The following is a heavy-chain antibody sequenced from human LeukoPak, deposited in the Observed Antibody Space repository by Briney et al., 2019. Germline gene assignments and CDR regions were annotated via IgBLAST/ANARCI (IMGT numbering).Heavy chain of an antibody. D-gene: IGHD7-27*01. CDR2: ISWNSGNI. CDR3: AKSMMRVALGAFDI. CDR1: GFTASSNY. J-gene: IGHJ3*02. Sequence: GGSLRLSCAASGFTASSNYMSWVRQAPGKGLEWVSGISWNSGNIDYADSVKGRFTISRDNAKNSLYLQMNSLRAEDTALYYCAKSMMRVALGAFDIWGQGTMVTVSS. V-gene: IGHV3-9*02.